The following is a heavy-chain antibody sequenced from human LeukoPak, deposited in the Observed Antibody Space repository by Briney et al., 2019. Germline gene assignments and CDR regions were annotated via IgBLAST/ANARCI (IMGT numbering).Heavy chain of an antibody. J-gene: IGHJ1*01. CDR2: IKSDGGT. D-gene: IGHD3-22*01. Sequence: GRSLRLSCAASGFTFSSYWMHWVRQAPGKGLVWVSRIKSDGGTNYADYVKGRFTISRDNAKNTISLQMNSLRAEDKGVYYCARAPSEIGGYYPEYFRHWGQGTLVTVSS. CDR3: ARAPSEIGGYYPEYFRH. CDR1: GFTFSSYW. V-gene: IGHV3-74*01.